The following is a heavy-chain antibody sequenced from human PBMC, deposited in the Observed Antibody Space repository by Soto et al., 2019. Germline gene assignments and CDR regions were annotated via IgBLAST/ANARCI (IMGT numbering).Heavy chain of an antibody. CDR1: GYFIRSNSY. Sequence: PSETLSLTCVVSGYFIRSNSYWGWIRQSPGKGLEWIGSIYHSGSTHYNPSLKSRVTISVDTSKNQFSLRLTSLTAADTAVYFCARNRTGALFDSWGQGALVTVSS. CDR3: ARNRTGALFDS. CDR2: IYHSGST. J-gene: IGHJ4*02. V-gene: IGHV4-38-2*01. D-gene: IGHD1-1*01.